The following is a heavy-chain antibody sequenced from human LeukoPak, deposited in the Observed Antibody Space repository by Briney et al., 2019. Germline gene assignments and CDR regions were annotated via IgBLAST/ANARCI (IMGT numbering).Heavy chain of an antibody. Sequence: SQTLSLTCAISGDSVSSNSAAWNWIRQSPSSGLEWLGRTYYRSNWFNDSALSVKSRITINPDTSKNQFSLQLNSVTPEDTAVYYCAKNYGDSNWFDPWGQGTLVTVSS. CDR2: TYYRSNWFN. J-gene: IGHJ5*02. V-gene: IGHV6-1*01. CDR3: AKNYGDSNWFDP. CDR1: GDSVSSNSAA. D-gene: IGHD4-17*01.